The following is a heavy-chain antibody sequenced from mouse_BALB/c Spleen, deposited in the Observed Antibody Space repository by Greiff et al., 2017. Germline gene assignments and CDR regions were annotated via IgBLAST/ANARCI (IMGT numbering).Heavy chain of an antibody. CDR2: IWGGGST. CDR1: GFSLTDYG. J-gene: IGHJ3*01. D-gene: IGHD1-1*01. CDR3: AKHAAYYYGSSPFAY. V-gene: IGHV2-6-5*01. Sequence: QVQLQQSGPGLVAPSQSLSITCTVSGFSLTDYGVSWIRQPPGKGLEWLGVIWGGGSTYYNSALKSRLSISKDNSKSQVFLKMNSLQTDDTAMYYCAKHAAYYYGSSPFAYWGQGTLVTVSA.